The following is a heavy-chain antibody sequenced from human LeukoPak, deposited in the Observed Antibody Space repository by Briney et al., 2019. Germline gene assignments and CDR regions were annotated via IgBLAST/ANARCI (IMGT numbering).Heavy chain of an antibody. Sequence: SETLSLTCTVLGGSISSYYWSWIRQPPGKGLEWIGYIYYSGSTNYTPSLKSRVTISVDTSKDQFSLKLSSVTAADTAVYYCARDSGYCGGDCYPPGNFDLWGRGTLVTVSS. CDR2: IYYSGST. CDR3: ARDSGYCGGDCYPPGNFDL. CDR1: GGSISSYY. D-gene: IGHD2-21*02. J-gene: IGHJ2*01. V-gene: IGHV4-59*01.